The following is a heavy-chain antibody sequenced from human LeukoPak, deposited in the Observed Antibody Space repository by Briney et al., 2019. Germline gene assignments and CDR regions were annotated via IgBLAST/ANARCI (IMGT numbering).Heavy chain of an antibody. Sequence: GGALTLSCAASGFTFINYLMGWVRQAPGKGLEWVAHTKPDGSSEYYANSVRGRFTTSRDNANNLLYLRMNRLRAEDTAVYNCARDDGLNTNIDYWGQGTLVTVSS. CDR1: GFTFINYL. CDR3: ARDDGLNTNIDY. CDR2: TKPDGSSE. D-gene: IGHD5-24*01. J-gene: IGHJ4*02. V-gene: IGHV3-7*01.